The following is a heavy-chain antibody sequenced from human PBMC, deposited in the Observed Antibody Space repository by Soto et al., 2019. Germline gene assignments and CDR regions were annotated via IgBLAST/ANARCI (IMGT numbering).Heavy chain of an antibody. CDR3: AKGTYYYGSAPYYFDY. J-gene: IGHJ4*02. CDR1: GLNFDDFA. D-gene: IGHD3-10*01. CDR2: ITWNSRVL. V-gene: IGHV3-9*01. Sequence: GGSLRLSCVGTGLNFDDFAMHWVRQAPGKGLEWVSGITWNSRVLAYADSVKGRFTISRDNSKNTLYLQMNSLRAEDTAVYYCAKGTYYYGSAPYYFDYWGQGTLVTVSS.